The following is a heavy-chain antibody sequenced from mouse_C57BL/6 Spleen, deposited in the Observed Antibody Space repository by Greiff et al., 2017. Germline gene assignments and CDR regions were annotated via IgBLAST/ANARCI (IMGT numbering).Heavy chain of an antibody. Sequence: QVQLQQPGAELVRPGSSVKLSCKASGYTFTSYWMHWVKQRPIQGLEWIGNIDPSDSETHYNQKFKDKATLTVDKSSSTAYMQLSSLTSEDSAVYYCARHYYDSAVMDYWGQGTSVTVSS. J-gene: IGHJ4*01. D-gene: IGHD2-4*01. V-gene: IGHV1-52*01. CDR3: ARHYYDSAVMDY. CDR1: GYTFTSYW. CDR2: IDPSDSET.